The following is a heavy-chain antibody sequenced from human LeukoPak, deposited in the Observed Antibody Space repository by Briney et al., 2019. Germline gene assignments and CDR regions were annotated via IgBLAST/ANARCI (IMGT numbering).Heavy chain of an antibody. CDR3: STLTSRGLSDS. CDR2: IKSKADGETI. CDR1: GFTFTNAW. V-gene: IGHV3-15*07. Sequence: GGSLRLSCAASGFTFTNAWMSWVCQAPGKGLEWVGRIKSKADGETIDYAAPVKGRFTFSRDDSKNMLYLQMNSLKSEDTAVYYCSTLTSRGLSDSWGQGTLVTVSS. J-gene: IGHJ4*02. D-gene: IGHD1-20*01.